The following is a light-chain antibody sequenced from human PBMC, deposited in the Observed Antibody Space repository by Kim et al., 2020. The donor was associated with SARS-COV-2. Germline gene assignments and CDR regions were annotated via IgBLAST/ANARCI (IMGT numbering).Light chain of an antibody. J-gene: IGLJ3*02. Sequence: ASVKLTCTLSSGQSTYTITWHQQQPQKGPRYLMKVNGDGSHSKGDGIPDRFSGSTSGAEYYLTISSLQSDDEADYYCQTWGTGIMVFGGGTQLTVL. CDR1: SGQSTYT. CDR3: QTWGTGIMV. CDR2: VNGDGSH. V-gene: IGLV4-69*02.